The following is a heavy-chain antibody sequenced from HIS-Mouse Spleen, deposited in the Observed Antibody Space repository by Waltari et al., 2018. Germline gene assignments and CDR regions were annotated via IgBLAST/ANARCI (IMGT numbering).Heavy chain of an antibody. J-gene: IGHJ5*02. CDR2: IYYSGST. V-gene: IGHV4-39*07. D-gene: IGHD3-10*01. Sequence: QLQLQESGPGLVKPSETLSLTCTVSGGSISSSSYYWGWIRQPPGKGLEWIGSIYYSGSTYYNPSLKRRVTISVDTSKNQFSLKLSSVTAADTAVYYCARLRVTMVRGVINRWFDPWGQGTLVTVSS. CDR1: GGSISSSSYY. CDR3: ARLRVTMVRGVINRWFDP.